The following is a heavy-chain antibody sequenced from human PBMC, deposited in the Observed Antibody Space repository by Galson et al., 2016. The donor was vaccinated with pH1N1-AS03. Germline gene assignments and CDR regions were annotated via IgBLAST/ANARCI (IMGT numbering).Heavy chain of an antibody. J-gene: IGHJ4*02. CDR3: ARQVRDGYYDYFDY. CDR1: GYIFTSYW. Sequence: QSGAEVKKPGESLKISCKTSGYIFTSYWVAWVRHMPGKGLEWMGIIYPGDSDTRYSPSFQGQVTISADRSINTAYLQWSSLMASDTAIYYCARQVRDGYYDYFDYWGQGILVTVSS. CDR2: IYPGDSDT. V-gene: IGHV5-51*01. D-gene: IGHD5-24*01.